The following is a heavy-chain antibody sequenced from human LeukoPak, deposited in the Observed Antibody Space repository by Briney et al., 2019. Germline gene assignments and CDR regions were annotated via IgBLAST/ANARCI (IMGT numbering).Heavy chain of an antibody. J-gene: IGHJ4*02. Sequence: GASVKVSCKASGYTFTGYYMHWVRQAPGQGLEWMGWINPNSGGTNYAQKFQGRVTMTRDTSISTAYMELSRLRSDDTAVYYCARDGRDYGDTKPVDYWGQGTLVTVSS. CDR1: GYTFTGYY. CDR3: ARDGRDYGDTKPVDY. D-gene: IGHD4-17*01. CDR2: INPNSGGT. V-gene: IGHV1-2*02.